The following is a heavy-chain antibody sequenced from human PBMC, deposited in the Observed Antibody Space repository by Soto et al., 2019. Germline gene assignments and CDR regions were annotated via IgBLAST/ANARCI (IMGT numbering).Heavy chain of an antibody. Sequence: QVQLQQWGAGLLKPSETLSLTCAVYGGSFSGYYWSWIRQPPGKGLEWIGEINHSGSTNYNPSLKSRVTISVDTSKNQFSLKLSSVTAADTAVYYCARGCKLGANCYDYWGQGTLVTVSS. CDR3: ARGCKLGANCYDY. D-gene: IGHD2-2*01. CDR1: GGSFSGYY. V-gene: IGHV4-34*01. J-gene: IGHJ4*02. CDR2: INHSGST.